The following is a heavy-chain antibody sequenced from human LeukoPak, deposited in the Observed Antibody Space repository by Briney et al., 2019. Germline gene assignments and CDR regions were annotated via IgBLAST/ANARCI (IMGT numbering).Heavy chain of an antibody. CDR1: GGTLRSHI. CDR2: INPSGGST. V-gene: IGHV1-46*01. CDR3: ARGYYYDSSGYYYYFDY. J-gene: IGHJ4*02. D-gene: IGHD3-22*01. Sequence: ASVKVSCKASGGTLRSHIFSWVRQAPGQGLEWMGIINPSGGSTSYAQKSQGRVTMTRDTSTSTVYMELSSLRSEDTAVYYCARGYYYDSSGYYYYFDYWGQGTLVTVSS.